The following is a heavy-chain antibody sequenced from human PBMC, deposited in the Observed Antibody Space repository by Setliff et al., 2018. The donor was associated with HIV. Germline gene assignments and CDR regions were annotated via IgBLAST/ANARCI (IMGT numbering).Heavy chain of an antibody. J-gene: IGHJ4*02. V-gene: IGHV4-4*09. CDR1: GGSFSDYY. CDR3: ARKGSSSRSQEYYYDF. CDR2: INTSGTT. D-gene: IGHD6-13*01. Sequence: SETLSLTCAVYGGSFSDYYWSWIRQPPGKGLEWIGYINTSGTTNYNPSLKSRVTISVDTSKNQFSLKLYSVTAADTAVYYCARKGSSSRSQEYYYDFWGQGTLVTVSS.